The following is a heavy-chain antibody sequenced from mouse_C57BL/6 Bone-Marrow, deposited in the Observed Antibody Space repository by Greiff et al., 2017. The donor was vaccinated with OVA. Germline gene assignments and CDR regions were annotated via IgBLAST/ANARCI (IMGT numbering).Heavy chain of an antibody. CDR2: IDPATGGT. J-gene: IGHJ4*01. V-gene: IGHV1-15*01. CDR1: GYTFTDYE. Sequence: QVQLQQSGAELVRPGASVTLSCKASGYTFTDYEMHWVKQTPVHGLEWIGAIDPATGGTAYNQKFKGKAILTADKSSSTAYMELRSLTSEDSAVDYCTRSLLYYYARDYWGQGTSVTVSS. D-gene: IGHD2-3*01. CDR3: TRSLLYYYARDY.